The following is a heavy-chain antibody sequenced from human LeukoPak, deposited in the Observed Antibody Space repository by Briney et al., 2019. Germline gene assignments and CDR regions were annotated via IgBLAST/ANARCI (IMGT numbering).Heavy chain of an antibody. CDR1: GFTVSSNY. CDR3: ATGGGATRSGYAFDM. V-gene: IGHV3-7*01. D-gene: IGHD1-26*01. CDR2: IKPDGREK. J-gene: IGHJ3*02. Sequence: GGSLRLSCAASGFTVSSNYMSWVRQAPGKGLEWVANIKPDGREKYYVDSVKGRFTISRDNAKNSLYMQMDSLRAEDTAVYYCATGGGATRSGYAFDMWGQGTMVTVSS.